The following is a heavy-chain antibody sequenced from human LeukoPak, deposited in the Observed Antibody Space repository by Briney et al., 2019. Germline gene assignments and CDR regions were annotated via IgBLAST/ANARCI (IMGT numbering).Heavy chain of an antibody. CDR2: ISSSNRTI. CDR1: GFTFSSYG. CDR3: ARGLYSGSRGSFDY. V-gene: IGHV3-48*04. Sequence: PGGSLRLSCAASGFTFSSYGMNWVRQAPGKGLEWVSYISSSNRTIYYADSVRGRFTISRDNAKNSLYLQMNSLRAEDTAIYYCARGLYSGSRGSFDYWGQGTLVTVSS. J-gene: IGHJ4*02. D-gene: IGHD1-26*01.